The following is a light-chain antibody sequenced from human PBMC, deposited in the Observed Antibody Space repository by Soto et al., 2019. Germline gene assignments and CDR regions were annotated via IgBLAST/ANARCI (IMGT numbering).Light chain of an antibody. Sequence: EIVLTQSPAPLSVSPGEIVTLSCRAIQTVGSSLAWYQQKPGQTPRLLMWDTSVRATGIPARFTGRASGTDFTLTSSSLEPEDFAVYYCQQRSNWPAFGGGTKVEI. CDR2: DTS. CDR3: QQRSNWPA. CDR1: QTVGSS. V-gene: IGKV3-11*01. J-gene: IGKJ4*01.